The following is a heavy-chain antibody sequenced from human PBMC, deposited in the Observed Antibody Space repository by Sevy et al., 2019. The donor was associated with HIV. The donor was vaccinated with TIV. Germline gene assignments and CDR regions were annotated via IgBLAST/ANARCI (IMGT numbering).Heavy chain of an antibody. V-gene: IGHV4-38-2*01. Sequence: SETLSLTCAVSGYSISSGYYWGWIRQPPGKGLEWIGSIYHSGSTYYNPSLKSRVTISVDTSKNQFSLKLSSVTAADTAVYYCARHTIAALGGCFDYWGQGTLVTVSS. CDR3: ARHTIAALGGCFDY. D-gene: IGHD6-6*01. CDR2: IYHSGST. CDR1: GYSISSGYY. J-gene: IGHJ4*02.